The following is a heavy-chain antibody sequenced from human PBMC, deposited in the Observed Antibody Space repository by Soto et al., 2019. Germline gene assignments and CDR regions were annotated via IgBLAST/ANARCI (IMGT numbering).Heavy chain of an antibody. V-gene: IGHV1-69*06. CDR1: GGTFSSHA. CDR3: ARGNKGPGHYGPGSQGWYGP. J-gene: IGHJ5*02. D-gene: IGHD3-10*01. CDR2: IIPITETP. Sequence: QVQLVQSGAEVKKPGSSVKVSCKVSGGTFSSHAINWLRQAPGQGFEWMGVIIPITETPNNAEQFQGRVKITADKSTTTVYMELSSLTFEDTAVYFCARGNKGPGHYGPGSQGWYGPWGQGTLVTVSS.